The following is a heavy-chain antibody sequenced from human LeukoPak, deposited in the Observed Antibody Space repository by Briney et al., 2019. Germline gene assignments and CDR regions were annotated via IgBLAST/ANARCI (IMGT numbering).Heavy chain of an antibody. Sequence: PSETLSLTCSVSGGSIITYYWSWIRQPPGKVLEWIGYIYYSGSTNYNPSLKSRVTISVDTSKNQFSLKLSSVTAAHTAVYYCARGGGISHYYYYMDVWGKGTMVTISS. CDR2: IYYSGST. D-gene: IGHD6-13*01. V-gene: IGHV4-59*01. CDR1: GGSIITYY. CDR3: ARGGGISHYYYYMDV. J-gene: IGHJ6*03.